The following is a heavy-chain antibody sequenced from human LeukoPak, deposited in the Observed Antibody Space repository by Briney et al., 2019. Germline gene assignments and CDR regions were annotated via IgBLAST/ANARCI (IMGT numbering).Heavy chain of an antibody. Sequence: GGSLRLSCAASGFTFSTSWMHWVRQTPGKGLVWVSRINTDGSTTTYADSVKGRFTISRDNAKNALYLQMNSLGAEDTAVYYCASNVFGSVSVWGQGTLVTVSS. J-gene: IGHJ1*01. CDR2: INTDGSTT. D-gene: IGHD3-10*01. CDR1: GFTFSTSW. CDR3: ASNVFGSVSV. V-gene: IGHV3-74*01.